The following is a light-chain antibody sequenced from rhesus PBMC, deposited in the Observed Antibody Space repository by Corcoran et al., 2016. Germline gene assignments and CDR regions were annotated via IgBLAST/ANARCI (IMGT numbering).Light chain of an antibody. V-gene: IGKV1S9*01. CDR2: SAT. Sequence: DIQMTQSPSSLFASVGDRVTITCQASQSLSNYLNWYQQKPGKIPKLLIYSATSLQSGIPSRFSGSGSWTDFTLTISSLHPEDFATYYCQQGYSYPWTFGQGTKVEIK. CDR1: QSLSNY. CDR3: QQGYSYPWT. J-gene: IGKJ1*01.